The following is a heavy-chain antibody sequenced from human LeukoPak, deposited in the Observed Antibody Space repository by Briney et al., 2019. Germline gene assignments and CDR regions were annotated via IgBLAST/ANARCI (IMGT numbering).Heavy chain of an antibody. CDR2: INHSGST. D-gene: IGHD2-2*01. CDR1: GGSISSGGYY. J-gene: IGHJ4*02. Sequence: SQTLSLTCTVSGGSISSGGYYWSWIRQPPGQGLEWIGEINHSGSTNYNPSLKSRVTISVDTSKNQFSLKLSSVTAADTAVYYCARESSLDVVVPAAIRGYFDYWGQGTLVTVSS. V-gene: IGHV4-30-2*01. CDR3: ARESSLDVVVPAAIRGYFDY.